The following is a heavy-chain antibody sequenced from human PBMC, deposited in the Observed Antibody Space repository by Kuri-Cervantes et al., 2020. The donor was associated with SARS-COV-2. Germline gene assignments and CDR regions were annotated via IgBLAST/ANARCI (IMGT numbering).Heavy chain of an antibody. CDR1: GGSISSGDYY. CDR2: IYYSGST. J-gene: IGHJ4*02. D-gene: IGHD4-17*01. V-gene: IGHV4-30-4*08. Sequence: LRLSCTVSGGSISSGDYYWSWIRQPPGKGLEWIGYIYYSGSTYYNPSLKSRVTISVDTSKNQLSLKLSSVTAADTAVYYCAREVWAGDYGFRALAVGYFDYWGQGTLVTVSS. CDR3: AREVWAGDYGFRALAVGYFDY.